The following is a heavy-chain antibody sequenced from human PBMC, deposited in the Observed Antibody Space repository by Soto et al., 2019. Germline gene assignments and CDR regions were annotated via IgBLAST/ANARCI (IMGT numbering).Heavy chain of an antibody. CDR3: ARYYYGSGSYGYYYYGMDV. D-gene: IGHD3-10*01. CDR2: IYYSGST. J-gene: IGHJ6*04. CDR1: GGSISSGDYY. V-gene: IGHV4-30-4*01. Sequence: SSETLSLTCTVSGGSISSGDYYWSWIRQPPGKGLEWIGYIYYSGSTYYNPSLKSRVTISVDTSKNQFSLKLSSVTAADTAVYYCARYYYGSGSYGYYYYGMDVWGKGTTVTVSS.